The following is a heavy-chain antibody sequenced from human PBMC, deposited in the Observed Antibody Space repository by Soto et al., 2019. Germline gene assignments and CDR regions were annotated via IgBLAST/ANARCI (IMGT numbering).Heavy chain of an antibody. J-gene: IGHJ3*02. D-gene: IGHD1-1*01. Sequence: ASVTVSCNVSRYTLTELSIHLVRQAPGKGLEWMGGFDPEDGETIYAQKFQGRVTMTEDTSTGTAYMELSSLISEDTAVYYCATLPPYNWKPFDIWGQGKMVTGSS. CDR2: FDPEDGET. V-gene: IGHV1-24*01. CDR3: ATLPPYNWKPFDI. CDR1: RYTLTELS.